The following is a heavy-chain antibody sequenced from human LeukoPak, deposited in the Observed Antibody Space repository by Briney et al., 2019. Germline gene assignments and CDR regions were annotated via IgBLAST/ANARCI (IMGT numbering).Heavy chain of an antibody. V-gene: IGHV1-46*01. CDR1: GYTFTSYY. J-gene: IGHJ4*02. D-gene: IGHD6-19*01. CDR3: ARDSSGWFVDY. CDR2: INPNGGST. Sequence: ASVKVSCKASGYTFTSYYMHWVRQAPGQGLEWMGIINPNGGSTSYAQKFKGRVTVNRDTSKGTVYMEMSSLRSEYTAVYYCARDSSGWFVDYWGQGTVVTVSS.